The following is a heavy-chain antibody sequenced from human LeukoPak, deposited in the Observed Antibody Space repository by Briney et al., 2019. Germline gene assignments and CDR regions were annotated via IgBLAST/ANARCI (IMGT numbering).Heavy chain of an antibody. V-gene: IGHV3-21*01. Sequence: GGSLRLSCAASGFTFSSYSMNWVRQAPGKGLEWVSSISSSSSYIYYADSVKGRFTISRDNAKNSLYLQMNSLRAEDTAVYYCAKSYSSGWSFDYWGQGTLVTVSS. J-gene: IGHJ4*02. D-gene: IGHD6-19*01. CDR1: GFTFSSYS. CDR3: AKSYSSGWSFDY. CDR2: ISSSSSYI.